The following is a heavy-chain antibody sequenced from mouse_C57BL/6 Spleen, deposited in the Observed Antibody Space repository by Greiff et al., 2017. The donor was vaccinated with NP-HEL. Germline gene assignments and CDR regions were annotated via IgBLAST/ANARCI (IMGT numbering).Heavy chain of an antibody. CDR2: YPGSGNTY. D-gene: IGHD2-2*01. Sequence: VQLQQSGPELVKPGASVKMSCKASGYTFTDYYMHWVKQKPGKGLEWIGEIYPGSGNTYYNEKFKGKATLTADTSSSTAYMQLSSLTSEDSAVYFCALWLRLYYFDYWGQGTTLTVSS. V-gene: IGHV1-83*01. J-gene: IGHJ2*01. CDR3: LWLRLYYFDY. CDR1: YTFTDYYM.